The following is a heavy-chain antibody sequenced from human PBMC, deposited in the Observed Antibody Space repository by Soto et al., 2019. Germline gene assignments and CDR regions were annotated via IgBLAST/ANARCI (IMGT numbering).Heavy chain of an antibody. Sequence: SHTLSLTCAISGDSVSSNSAAWNWTRQSPSRGLEWLGRTYYRSKWYNDYAVSVKSRITINPDTSKNQFSLQLNSVTPEDTAVYYCARAGGSGRNWFDPWGQGTLVTVSS. CDR3: ARAGGSGRNWFDP. CDR1: GDSVSSNSAA. D-gene: IGHD6-25*01. CDR2: TYYRSKWYN. J-gene: IGHJ5*02. V-gene: IGHV6-1*01.